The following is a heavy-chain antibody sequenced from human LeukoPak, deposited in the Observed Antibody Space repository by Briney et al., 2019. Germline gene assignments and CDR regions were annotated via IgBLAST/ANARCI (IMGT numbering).Heavy chain of an antibody. CDR3: AKGRGHSYGDPFDY. CDR1: GFTFSSYG. J-gene: IGHJ4*02. V-gene: IGHV3-23*01. CDR2: ISGGGGGT. D-gene: IGHD5-18*01. Sequence: GGSLRLSCAASGFTFSSYGMSWVRQAPGKGLDLVSAISGGGGGTYYADSVKRRFTISRDNSKNTLYLQMNSLRDEDTAVYCCAKGRGHSYGDPFDYWGQRTLVTVSS.